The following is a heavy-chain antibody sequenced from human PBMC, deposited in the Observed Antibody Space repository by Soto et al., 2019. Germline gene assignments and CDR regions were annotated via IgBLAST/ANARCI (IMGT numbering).Heavy chain of an antibody. V-gene: IGHV4-34*01. Sequence: SETLSLTCAVYGGSFSGYYWSWIRQPPGKGLEWIGEINHSGSTNYNPSLKSRVTISVDTSKNQFSLKLSSVTAADTAVYYCASVRGGRGDYWGQGTLVTVSS. J-gene: IGHJ4*02. CDR2: INHSGST. CDR1: GGSFSGYY. D-gene: IGHD3-16*01. CDR3: ASVRGGRGDY.